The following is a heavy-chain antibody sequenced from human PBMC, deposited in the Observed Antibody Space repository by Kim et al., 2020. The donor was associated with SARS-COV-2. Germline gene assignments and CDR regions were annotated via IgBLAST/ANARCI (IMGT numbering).Heavy chain of an antibody. D-gene: IGHD2-8*01. Sequence: RFTISRDNSKNTLYLQMNSLRAEDTAVYYCARDSIGYCTNGVCYNTAFDIWGQGTMVTVSS. J-gene: IGHJ3*02. CDR3: ARDSIGYCTNGVCYNTAFDI. V-gene: IGHV3-30*07.